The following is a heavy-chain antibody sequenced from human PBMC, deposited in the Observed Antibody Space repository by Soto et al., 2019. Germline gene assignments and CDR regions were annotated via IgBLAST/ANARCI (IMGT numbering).Heavy chain of an antibody. V-gene: IGHV3-30-3*01. Sequence: GGSLRLSCATSGFTFSSHSMHWFRQAPGKGLEWVAVISSDGGIQLYADSVKGRFTIARDNSKSTLYLQMNSLRPEDTALYHCAREVVTTQWYFDNWGQGILVTVSS. J-gene: IGHJ4*02. CDR2: ISSDGGIQ. CDR3: AREVVTTQWYFDN. CDR1: GFTFSSHS. D-gene: IGHD2-8*01.